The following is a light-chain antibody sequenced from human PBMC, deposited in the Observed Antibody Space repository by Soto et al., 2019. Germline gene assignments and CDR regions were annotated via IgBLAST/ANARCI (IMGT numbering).Light chain of an antibody. CDR3: QQYGSSPIT. J-gene: IGKJ5*01. CDR2: GAS. V-gene: IGKV3-20*01. CDR1: QSVSSNY. Sequence: EIVLTQSPGTLSLSPGERATLSCWASQSVSSNYLAWYQQKPGQAPRLLIYGASSRATGIPDRLSGSGSGSDFTLTISRLEPEDFAVFYCQQYGSSPITFGQGTRLEIK.